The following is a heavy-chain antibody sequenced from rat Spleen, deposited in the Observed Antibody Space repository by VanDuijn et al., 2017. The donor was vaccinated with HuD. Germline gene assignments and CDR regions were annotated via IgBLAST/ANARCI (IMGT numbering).Heavy chain of an antibody. J-gene: IGHJ2*01. CDR2: ITNTGGSI. V-gene: IGHV5-25*01. D-gene: IGHD1-9*01. CDR3: ARRHYGYTDYFDY. CDR1: GFTFSSFA. Sequence: EVQLVESGGGLVQPGRSLKLSCAASGFTFSSFAMAWVRQAPKKGLEWVASITNTGGSIYYLDSVKGRFTISRDNAKSTLSLQMDSLRSEDTATYYCARRHYGYTDYFDYWGQGVMVTVSS.